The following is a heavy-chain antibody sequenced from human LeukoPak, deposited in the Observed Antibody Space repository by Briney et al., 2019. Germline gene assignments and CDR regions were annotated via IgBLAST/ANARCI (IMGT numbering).Heavy chain of an antibody. D-gene: IGHD2-2*02. CDR3: AKAHTPYYYYYMDV. J-gene: IGHJ6*03. CDR2: ISGSGGST. Sequence: GGSLRLSCAASGFTFSSYAMSWVRQAPGKGLEWVSAISGSGGSTYYADSVKGRFTISRDNSKNTLYLQMNSLRAEDTAVYYCAKAHTPYYYYYMDVWGKGTTVTVSS. CDR1: GFTFSSYA. V-gene: IGHV3-23*01.